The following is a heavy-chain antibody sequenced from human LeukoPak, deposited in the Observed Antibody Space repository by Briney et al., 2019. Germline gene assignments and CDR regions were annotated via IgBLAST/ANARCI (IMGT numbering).Heavy chain of an antibody. D-gene: IGHD3-22*01. J-gene: IGHJ4*02. V-gene: IGHV3-23*01. CDR1: GFTFSSYA. CDR3: ANRNYYDSSGYYYAYYFDY. Sequence: GGSLRLSCAASGFTFSSYAMSRVRQAPGKGLEWVSGISGSGGTTYYADSVKGRFTISRDNSKNTLYLQMNSLRAEDTAVYYCANRNYYDSSGYYYAYYFDYWGQGTLVTASS. CDR2: ISGSGGTT.